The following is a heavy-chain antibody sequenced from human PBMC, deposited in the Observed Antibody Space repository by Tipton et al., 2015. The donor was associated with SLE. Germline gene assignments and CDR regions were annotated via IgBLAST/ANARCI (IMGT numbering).Heavy chain of an antibody. J-gene: IGHJ1*01. Sequence: QSGPEVKKPGASVRVSCRASGYTFTNFDINWVRQATGQGLEWMGWMAPNTGTPVYAQKFQGRVTMTRNAAISTAYMDLSSLNAEDTAIYYCASYDISYF. CDR2: MAPNTGTP. V-gene: IGHV1-8*01. CDR3: ASYDISYF. CDR1: GYTFTNFD. D-gene: IGHD3-9*01.